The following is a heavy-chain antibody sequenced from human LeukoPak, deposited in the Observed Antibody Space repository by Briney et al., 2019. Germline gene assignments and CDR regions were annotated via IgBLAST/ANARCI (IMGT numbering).Heavy chain of an antibody. Sequence: GGSLRFSCAASGFTFSSYAMSWVRQAPGKGLEWVSAISGSGGSTYYADSVKGRFTISRDNSKNTLYLQMNSLRAEDTAVYYCAKDQFSEMATRGGVVLVFDYWGQGTLVTVCS. J-gene: IGHJ4*02. CDR1: GFTFSSYA. CDR2: ISGSGGST. CDR3: AKDQFSEMATRGGVVLVFDY. V-gene: IGHV3-23*01. D-gene: IGHD5-24*01.